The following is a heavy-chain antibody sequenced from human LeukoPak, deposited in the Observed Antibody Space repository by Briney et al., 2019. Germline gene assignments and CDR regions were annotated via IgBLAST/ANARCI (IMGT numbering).Heavy chain of an antibody. V-gene: IGHV4-31*03. CDR1: GGSICSGGYY. Sequence: SQTLSLTCTVSGGSICSGGYYWSRIRQHPGKGLEWIGYIYYSGSTYYNPSLKSRVTISVDTSKNQFSLKLSSVTAADTAVYYCASASYYYDSRAFDIWGQGTMVTVSS. D-gene: IGHD3-22*01. J-gene: IGHJ3*02. CDR2: IYYSGST. CDR3: ASASYYYDSRAFDI.